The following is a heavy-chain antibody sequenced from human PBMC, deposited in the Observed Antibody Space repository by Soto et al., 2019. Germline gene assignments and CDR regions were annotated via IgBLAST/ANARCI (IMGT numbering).Heavy chain of an antibody. CDR1: GFTFSSYG. CDR3: AKLSDKWLVGGYFDY. CDR2: ISYDGSNK. Sequence: QVQLVESGGGVVQPGRSLRLSCAASGFTFSSYGMHWVRQAPGKGLEWVAVISYDGSNKYYADSVKGRFTISRDNSKNTLYLQMNSLRAEDTAVYYCAKLSDKWLVGGYFDYWGQGTLVTVSS. D-gene: IGHD6-19*01. V-gene: IGHV3-30*18. J-gene: IGHJ4*02.